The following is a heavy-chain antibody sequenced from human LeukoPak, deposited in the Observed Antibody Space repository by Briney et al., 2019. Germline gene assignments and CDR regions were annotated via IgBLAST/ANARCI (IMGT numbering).Heavy chain of an antibody. V-gene: IGHV3-30*02. CDR2: IRYDGSNK. CDR3: ALLWFGELSVDY. Sequence: GGSLRLSCAASGFTFSSYGMHWVRQAPGKGLEWVAFIRYDGSNKYYADSVKGRFTISRDNSKNTLYLQMNSLRAEDTAVYYCALLWFGELSVDYWGQGTLVTVSS. D-gene: IGHD3-10*01. CDR1: GFTFSSYG. J-gene: IGHJ4*02.